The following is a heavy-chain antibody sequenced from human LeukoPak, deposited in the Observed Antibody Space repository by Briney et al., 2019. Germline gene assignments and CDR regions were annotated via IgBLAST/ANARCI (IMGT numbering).Heavy chain of an antibody. CDR1: GYSFSTYW. V-gene: IGHV5-51*01. J-gene: IGHJ5*02. CDR3: ARGGYCSGGSCYSEDWFDP. D-gene: IGHD2-15*01. Sequence: PGASLQIPCKGSGYSFSTYWVAWVRQRPGKGLEWMGIIYPGDSATRYSPSFQGQVTISADKSINTAYLQWSSLKASDTAMYYCARGGYCSGGSCYSEDWFDPWGQGTLVTVSS. CDR2: IYPGDSAT.